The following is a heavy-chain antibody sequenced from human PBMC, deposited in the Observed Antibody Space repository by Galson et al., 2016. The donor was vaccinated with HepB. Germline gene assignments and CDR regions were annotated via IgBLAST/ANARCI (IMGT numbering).Heavy chain of an antibody. D-gene: IGHD3-3*01. J-gene: IGHJ2*01. CDR1: GFTFNSFA. CDR3: TRGRESSDDCWSAIMDWYYDH. V-gene: IGHV3-30*09. Sequence: LRLSCAASGFTFNSFAMHWVRQAPGKGPEWAALISHDGYKKYFADSVKGRCVISRDNSKNTLTLQMDSLTTADTAVYYCTRGRESSDDCWSAIMDWYYDHWGRGTLVTVSS. CDR2: ISHDGYKK.